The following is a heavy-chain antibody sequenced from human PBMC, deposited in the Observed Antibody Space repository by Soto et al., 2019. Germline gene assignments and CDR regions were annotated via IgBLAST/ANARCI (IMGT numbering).Heavy chain of an antibody. CDR2: IYWDDDK. CDR1: GFSLSTTGVG. Sequence: QITLKESGPTLVKPTQTLTLTCTFSGFSLSTTGVGVGWIRQPPGKALEWLALIYWDDDKRYSPSLKTRLTITKDTSKNHVVLTMTNMDPVDTATYYCAHSMYYGNSDCFDPWGQGTLVTVSS. D-gene: IGHD3-10*01. CDR3: AHSMYYGNSDCFDP. V-gene: IGHV2-5*02. J-gene: IGHJ5*02.